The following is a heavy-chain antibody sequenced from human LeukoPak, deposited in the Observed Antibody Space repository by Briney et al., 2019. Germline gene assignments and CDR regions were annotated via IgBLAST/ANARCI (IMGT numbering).Heavy chain of an antibody. V-gene: IGHV4-59*01. CDR1: GGSISYYY. CDR3: AREDPQTTVPEGMDV. J-gene: IGHJ6*02. CDR2: IYYSGTT. D-gene: IGHD4-17*01. Sequence: SETLSLTCTVSGGSISYYYWSWIRQSPGKGLEWIGYIYYSGTTNYNPSLKSRVTISVDTSKNQCSLQLRSVTAADTAVYYCAREDPQTTVPEGMDVWGQGTTVTVSS.